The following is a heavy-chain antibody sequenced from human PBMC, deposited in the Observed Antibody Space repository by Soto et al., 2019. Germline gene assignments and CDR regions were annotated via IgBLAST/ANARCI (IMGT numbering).Heavy chain of an antibody. CDR3: AKVSVPTAGLYYFDY. Sequence: QVQLVESGGGVVQPGRSLRLSCATSGFTFSNYGMHWVRQAPGEGLEWVAVISYDGSNKYYADSVRDRFTISRDNSKNILYLHMNSLRAEGRAVYYCAKVSVPTAGLYYFDYWGQGALVTVSS. J-gene: IGHJ4*02. V-gene: IGHV3-30*18. D-gene: IGHD6-13*01. CDR1: GFTFSNYG. CDR2: ISYDGSNK.